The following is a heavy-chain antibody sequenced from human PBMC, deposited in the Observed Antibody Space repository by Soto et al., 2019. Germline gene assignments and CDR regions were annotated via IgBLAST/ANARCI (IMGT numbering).Heavy chain of an antibody. CDR1: GFTFSSYG. CDR2: IWYDGSNK. D-gene: IGHD3-10*01. CDR3: ARRRLYGSGSYSDYYYGMDV. Sequence: GGSLRLSCAASGFTFSSYGMHWVRQAPGKELERVAVIWYDGSNKYYADSVKGRFTISRDNSKNTLYLQMNSLRAEDTAVYYCARRRLYGSGSYSDYYYGMDVWGQGTTVTVSS. V-gene: IGHV3-33*01. J-gene: IGHJ6*02.